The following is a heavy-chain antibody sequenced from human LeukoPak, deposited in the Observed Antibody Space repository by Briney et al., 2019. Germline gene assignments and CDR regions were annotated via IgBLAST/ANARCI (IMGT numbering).Heavy chain of an antibody. CDR1: GFTFSSYA. D-gene: IGHD6-13*01. CDR3: AKDLRIAAAPGNWFDP. J-gene: IGHJ5*02. Sequence: PGGSLRLSCAASGFTFSSYAMSWVRQAPGKGLEWVSAISGSGGSTYYADSVKGRFTISRDNSKNTLYLQMNSLRAEDTAVYYCAKDLRIAAAPGNWFDPWGQGTLVTVSS. V-gene: IGHV3-23*01. CDR2: ISGSGGST.